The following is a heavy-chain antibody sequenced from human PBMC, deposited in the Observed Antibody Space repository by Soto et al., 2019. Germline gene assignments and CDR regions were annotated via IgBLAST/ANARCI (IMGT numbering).Heavy chain of an antibody. CDR2: INPSGGST. CDR1: GYTFTSYY. Sequence: ASVKVSCKASGYTFTSYYMHWVRQAPGQGLEWMGIINPSGGSTSYAQKFQGRVTMTRDTSTSTVYMELSSLRSEDTAVYYCARDLVAAAGLYGMDVWGQGTTVTV. J-gene: IGHJ6*02. D-gene: IGHD6-13*01. V-gene: IGHV1-46*01. CDR3: ARDLVAAAGLYGMDV.